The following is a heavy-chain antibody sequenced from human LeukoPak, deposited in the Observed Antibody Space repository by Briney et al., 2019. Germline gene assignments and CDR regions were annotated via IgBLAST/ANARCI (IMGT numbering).Heavy chain of an antibody. J-gene: IGHJ4*02. CDR3: ARDTSAYQYYDILTGYGPIDY. V-gene: IGHV1-46*01. D-gene: IGHD3-9*01. Sequence: ASVKVSCKASGYTFTSYGISWVRQAPGQGLEWMGIINPSGGSTSYAQKFQGRATITRDTSTSTVYMELSSLRSEDTAVYYCARDTSAYQYYDILTGYGPIDYWGQGTLVTVSS. CDR2: INPSGGST. CDR1: GYTFTSYG.